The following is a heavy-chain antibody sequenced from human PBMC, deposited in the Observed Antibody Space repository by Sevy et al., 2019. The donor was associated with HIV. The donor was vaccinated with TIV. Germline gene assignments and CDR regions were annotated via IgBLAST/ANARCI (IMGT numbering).Heavy chain of an antibody. CDR1: GFTFSDYY. D-gene: IGHD3-22*01. CDR2: ISSSGSTI. J-gene: IGHJ4*02. V-gene: IGHV3-11*01. CDR3: ASYYYDSSAAIDY. Sequence: GGSLRLSCAASGFTFSDYYMSWIRQAPGKGLEWVSYISSSGSTIYYADSVKGRFTISRDNAKNPLYLQMNSLRAEDTAVYYCASYYYDSSAAIDYWGQGTLVTVSS.